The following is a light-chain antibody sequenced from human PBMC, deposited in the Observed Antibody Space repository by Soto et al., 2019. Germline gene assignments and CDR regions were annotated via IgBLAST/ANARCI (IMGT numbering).Light chain of an antibody. V-gene: IGLV1-40*01. J-gene: IGLJ1*01. CDR2: ANN. CDR3: SSYAGSNNFYV. Sequence: QSVLTQPPSVSGAPGQRVSISCTGSSSNIGAGYDVHWYQHLPGTAPKLLIYANNNRPSGVPDRFSGSKSGTSASLAITGLQAEDEADYYCSSYAGSNNFYVFGTGTKVTVL. CDR1: SSNIGAGYD.